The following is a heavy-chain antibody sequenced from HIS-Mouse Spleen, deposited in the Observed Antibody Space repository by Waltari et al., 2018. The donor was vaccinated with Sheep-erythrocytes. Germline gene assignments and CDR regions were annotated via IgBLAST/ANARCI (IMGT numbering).Heavy chain of an antibody. V-gene: IGHV1-69*04. CDR2: IIPILGIA. J-gene: IGHJ4*02. Sequence: QVQLVQSGAEVKKPGSSVKVLCKASGGTFSSYAIRWVQQAPGQGLEWRGRIIPILGIANYAQKFQGRVTITADKSTSTAYMELSSLRSEDTAVYYCAQTGATTPHFDYWGQGTLVTVSS. CDR1: GGTFSSYA. D-gene: IGHD1-26*01. CDR3: AQTGATTPHFDY.